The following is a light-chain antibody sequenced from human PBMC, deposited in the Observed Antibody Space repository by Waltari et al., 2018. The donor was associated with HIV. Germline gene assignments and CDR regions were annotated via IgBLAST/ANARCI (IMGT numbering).Light chain of an antibody. CDR2: DAS. Sequence: ETVLTQSPATLSLSPGERATLSCRASQSIRTSLAWYQQKPGQAPRLLIYDASRRATGIPARFSGSGSGTDFTLTISSLEPEDFALYYCQQRYTGRTFGGGTKVE. CDR1: QSIRTS. CDR3: QQRYTGRT. J-gene: IGKJ4*01. V-gene: IGKV3-11*01.